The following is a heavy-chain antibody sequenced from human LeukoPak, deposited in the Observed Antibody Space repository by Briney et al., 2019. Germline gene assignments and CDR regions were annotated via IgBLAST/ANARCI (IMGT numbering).Heavy chain of an antibody. J-gene: IGHJ6*02. CDR1: GYTFTSYG. V-gene: IGHV1-18*01. CDR3: ARVLSMVRGVRDYYGMDV. Sequence: ASVKVSCKASGYTFTSYGISWVRQAPGQGLEWMGWISAYNGNTNYAQKLQGRVTMTTDTSTSTAYMELSSLRSEDTAVYYCARVLSMVRGVRDYYGMDVWGQGTTVTVSS. CDR2: ISAYNGNT. D-gene: IGHD3-10*01.